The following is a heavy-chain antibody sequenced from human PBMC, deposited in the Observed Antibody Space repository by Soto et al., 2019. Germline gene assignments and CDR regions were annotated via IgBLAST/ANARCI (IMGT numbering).Heavy chain of an antibody. CDR3: ARLSASSKLRGVVIN. CDR1: GGSISSDNW. V-gene: IGHV4-4*02. Sequence: QVHLQESGPDLVRPSETLSLTCSFFGGSISSDNWWSWVRQTPGKGLEWIGEIYHSGNTNYNPSLMSRVTISVDKSKNQFSLKVTSVTAADTALYYCARLSASSKLRGVVINWGQGTLVTVSS. J-gene: IGHJ4*02. D-gene: IGHD3-10*01. CDR2: IYHSGNT.